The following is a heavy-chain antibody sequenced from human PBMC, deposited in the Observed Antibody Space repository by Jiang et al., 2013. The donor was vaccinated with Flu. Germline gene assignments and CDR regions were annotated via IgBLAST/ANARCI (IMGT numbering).Heavy chain of an antibody. CDR2: IYYSGST. CDR3: ARAGYYDSSGYYPIDY. CDR1: GGSISSYY. D-gene: IGHD3-22*01. V-gene: IGHV4-59*01. Sequence: TVSGGSISSYYWSWIRQPPGKGLEWIGYIYYSGSTNYNPSLKSRVTISVDTSKNQFSLKLSSVTAADTAVYYCARAGYYDSSGYYPIDYWGQGTLVTVSS. J-gene: IGHJ4*02.